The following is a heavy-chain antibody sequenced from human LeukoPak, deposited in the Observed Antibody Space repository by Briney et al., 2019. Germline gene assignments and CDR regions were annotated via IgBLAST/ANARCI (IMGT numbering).Heavy chain of an antibody. CDR1: GFTFCSYE. V-gene: IGHV3-48*03. CDR2: ISPSGASI. CDR3: ARKYSSSWSGFDP. Sequence: SGGSLRLSCAASGFTFCSYEMNWVRQAPGKGLEWVSYISPSGASIYYADSVKGRFTISRDNAKNTLYLQMNSLRAEDTAVYYCARKYSSSWSGFDPWGQGTLVTVSS. D-gene: IGHD6-13*01. J-gene: IGHJ5*02.